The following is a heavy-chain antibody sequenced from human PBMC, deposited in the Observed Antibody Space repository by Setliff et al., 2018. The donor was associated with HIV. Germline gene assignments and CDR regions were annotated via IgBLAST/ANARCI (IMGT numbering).Heavy chain of an antibody. V-gene: IGHV4-39*02. CDR1: GGSISSSSYY. CDR2: IYYSGST. J-gene: IGHJ4*02. D-gene: IGHD6-19*01. Sequence: PSETLSLTCTVSGGSISSSSYYWGWIRQPPGKGLEWIGSIYYSGSTYYNPSLKSRVIISLDTSKNHLSLKLRSVTAADTAVYYCARRSGWSLDYWGQGTLVTVSS. CDR3: ARRSGWSLDY.